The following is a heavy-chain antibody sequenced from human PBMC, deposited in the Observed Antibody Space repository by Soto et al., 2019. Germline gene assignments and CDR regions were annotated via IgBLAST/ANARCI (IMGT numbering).Heavy chain of an antibody. CDR3: ARLLLSRVDFDP. V-gene: IGHV5-51*01. Sequence: GESLKISCKGSGFSFTNYWIGWVRQMPGKGLEWMGDIYPGDSDIRYSPSFQGHVTISADKSISTAYLQWSSLKASDTAMYYCARLLLSRVDFDPWGRGTLVTVSS. CDR1: GFSFTNYW. CDR2: IYPGDSDI. D-gene: IGHD3-16*02. J-gene: IGHJ5*02.